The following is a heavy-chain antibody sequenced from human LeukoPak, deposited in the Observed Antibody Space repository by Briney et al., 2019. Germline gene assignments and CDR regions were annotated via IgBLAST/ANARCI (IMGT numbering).Heavy chain of an antibody. V-gene: IGHV4-39*01. CDR3: AIQPHDTTTHHTDY. CDR1: GDSISSSGYY. Sequence: PPETLSLTCTVSGDSISSSGYYWGGLRQPLGKGLEWIGTIYYSGSTHYNPSLKSRVTISVDTSKNQFSLKLSSVTAADTAVYYCAIQPHDTTTHHTDYWGQGTLVTVSS. J-gene: IGHJ4*02. CDR2: IYYSGST. D-gene: IGHD1-1*01.